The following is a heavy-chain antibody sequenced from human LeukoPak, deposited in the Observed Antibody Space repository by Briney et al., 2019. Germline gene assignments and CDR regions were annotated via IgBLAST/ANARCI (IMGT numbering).Heavy chain of an antibody. V-gene: IGHV3-9*01. J-gene: IGHJ2*01. Sequence: PGRSLRLSCAASGFTFDDYAMHWVRQAPGKGLEWVSGISWNSGSIGYADSVKGRFTISRDNAKNSLYLQMNSLRAEDAALYYCAKDISAAGTFWYFDLWGRGTLVTVSS. CDR2: ISWNSGSI. D-gene: IGHD6-13*01. CDR3: AKDISAAGTFWYFDL. CDR1: GFTFDDYA.